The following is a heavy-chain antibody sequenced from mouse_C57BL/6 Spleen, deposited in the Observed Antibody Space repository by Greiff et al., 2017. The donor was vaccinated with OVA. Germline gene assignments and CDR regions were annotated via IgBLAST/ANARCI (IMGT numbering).Heavy chain of an antibody. V-gene: IGHV1-64*01. CDR2: IHPNSGST. CDR3: ARSYDYLSWFAY. D-gene: IGHD2-4*01. Sequence: VQLQQSGAELVKPGASVTLSCKASGYTFTSYWMHWVKQRPGQGLEWIGMIHPNSGSTNYNEKFKSKATLTVDKSSSTAYMQLSSLTSEDSAVYYCARSYDYLSWFAYWGQGTLVTVSA. J-gene: IGHJ3*01. CDR1: GYTFTSYW.